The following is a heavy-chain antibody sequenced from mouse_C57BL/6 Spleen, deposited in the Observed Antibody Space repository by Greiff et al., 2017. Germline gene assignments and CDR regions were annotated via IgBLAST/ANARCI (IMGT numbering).Heavy chain of an antibody. Sequence: QVQLQQPGAELVMPGASVKLSCKASGYTFTSYWMHWVKQRPGQGLEWIGEIDPSDSYTNYNQKFKGKSTLTVDNSSSTAYMQLSSLTSEDSAVYYGARRDYSNYNAMDYWGQGTSVTVSS. V-gene: IGHV1-69*01. CDR3: ARRDYSNYNAMDY. J-gene: IGHJ4*01. CDR1: GYTFTSYW. D-gene: IGHD2-5*01. CDR2: IDPSDSYT.